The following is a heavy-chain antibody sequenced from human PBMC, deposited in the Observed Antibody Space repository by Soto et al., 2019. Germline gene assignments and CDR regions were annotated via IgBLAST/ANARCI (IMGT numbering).Heavy chain of an antibody. CDR1: GASSITYN. J-gene: IGHJ5*02. CDR2: ISYSGST. Sequence: TVSLKCAVSGASSITYNWSWIRQPPGKGLEWIGSISYSGSTKYNPSLESRVMISLDTSKNQFSLRLTSVTAADTALYYCARDWDSSGLFDPWGQGALVTVSS. D-gene: IGHD3-10*01. CDR3: ARDWDSSGLFDP. V-gene: IGHV4-59*01.